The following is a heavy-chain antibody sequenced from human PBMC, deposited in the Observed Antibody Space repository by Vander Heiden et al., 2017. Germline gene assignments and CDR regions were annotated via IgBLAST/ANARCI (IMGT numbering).Heavy chain of an antibody. CDR2: ISGSGAPT. Sequence: EVQSLEPGGGLIEPGGSLSLPCAASGFPLSSYAISWVRQAPGKGLEWVSAISGSGAPTYYADSVKGRFTISRDSSKNTLYLQMNSLRGEDTAVYYCAKGGISLIRGSFDYWGQGTLVTVSS. J-gene: IGHJ4*02. V-gene: IGHV3-23*01. D-gene: IGHD3-10*01. CDR3: AKGGISLIRGSFDY. CDR1: GFPLSSYA.